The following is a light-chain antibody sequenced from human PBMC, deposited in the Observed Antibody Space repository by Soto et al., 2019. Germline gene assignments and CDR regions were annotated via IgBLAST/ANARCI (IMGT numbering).Light chain of an antibody. CDR1: QSVRGD. CDR3: QQCNNWPWT. CDR2: GTS. Sequence: ETLMTQFPATLSVSPGERVILSCRASQSVRGDLAWFQQKPGRSPRLLIYGTSTRASGVPDRFSGSGSGTDFTLTISSLQSEDFAVYFCQQCNNWPWTFGPGTTVE. J-gene: IGKJ1*01. V-gene: IGKV3-15*01.